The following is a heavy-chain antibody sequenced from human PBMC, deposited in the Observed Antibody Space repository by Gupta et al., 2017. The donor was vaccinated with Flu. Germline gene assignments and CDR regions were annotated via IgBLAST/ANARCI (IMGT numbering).Heavy chain of an antibody. CDR1: GYRFTSYW. CDR2: IYPGDSDT. CDR3: ARLKYDFWDGISYYYYGLDV. D-gene: IGHD3-3*01. V-gene: IGHV5-51*03. Sequence: EVQLVQSGAEVKKPGESLKISCKGSGYRFTSYWIGWMRQMPGKGLEWMGIIYPGDSDTRYSPSFQGQVTISADKSINTAYLQWSSLKASDTATYYCARLKYDFWDGISYYYYGLDVWGQGTTVTVSS. J-gene: IGHJ6*02.